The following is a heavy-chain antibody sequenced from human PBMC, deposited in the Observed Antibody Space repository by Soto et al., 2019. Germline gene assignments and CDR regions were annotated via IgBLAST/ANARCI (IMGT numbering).Heavy chain of an antibody. Sequence: QLQLQESGPGLVKPSETLSLTCTVSGGSISSSSYYWGWIRQPPGKGLEWIGSIYYSGSTYYNPSLKSRVTISVDTSKNQFSLKLSSVTAADTAVYYCARHVRITMVRGVKRNWFDPWGQGTLVTVSS. CDR1: GGSISSSSYY. D-gene: IGHD3-10*01. CDR3: ARHVRITMVRGVKRNWFDP. V-gene: IGHV4-39*01. J-gene: IGHJ5*02. CDR2: IYYSGST.